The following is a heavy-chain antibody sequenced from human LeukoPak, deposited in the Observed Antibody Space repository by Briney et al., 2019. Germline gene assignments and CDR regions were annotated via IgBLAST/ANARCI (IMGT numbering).Heavy chain of an antibody. D-gene: IGHD5-24*01. CDR2: ISYDGTEK. V-gene: IGHV3-30-3*01. Sequence: GGSLRLSCAASGLSFSSYAMHWVRQAPGKGLEWVAVISYDGTEKYYGDSVKGRFTISRDNSKNTLYLQMNSLRAEDTAVYYCARDLRNTREIEFDPWGQGTLVTVSS. J-gene: IGHJ5*02. CDR3: ARDLRNTREIEFDP. CDR1: GLSFSSYA.